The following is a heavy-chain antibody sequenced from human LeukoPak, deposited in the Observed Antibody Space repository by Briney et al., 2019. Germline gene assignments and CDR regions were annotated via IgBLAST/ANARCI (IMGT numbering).Heavy chain of an antibody. V-gene: IGHV1-18*04. CDR1: GYTFTGYY. D-gene: IGHD2-2*01. J-gene: IGHJ4*02. Sequence: ASVKVSCKASGYTFTGYYMHWVRQAPGQGLEWMGWISAYNGNTNYAQKLQGRVTMTTDTSTSTAYMELRSLRSDDTAVYYCARDSVVVPAAMLGLDYWGQGTLVTVSS. CDR2: ISAYNGNT. CDR3: ARDSVVVPAAMLGLDY.